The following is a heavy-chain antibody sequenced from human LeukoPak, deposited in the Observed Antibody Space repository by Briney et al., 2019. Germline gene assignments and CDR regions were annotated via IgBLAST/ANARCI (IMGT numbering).Heavy chain of an antibody. V-gene: IGHV5-10-1*01. Sequence: GESLKISCKGSGYSFSSYWISWVRQMPGKGLEWVGRIDPTDSYTDYSPSFQGHVTISVDRSISTAYLQWSSLKASDTAIYYCATSRAATLKVHNWFDPWGQGTLVTVSS. CDR2: IDPTDSYT. CDR1: GYSFSSYW. J-gene: IGHJ5*02. CDR3: ATSRAATLKVHNWFDP. D-gene: IGHD2-15*01.